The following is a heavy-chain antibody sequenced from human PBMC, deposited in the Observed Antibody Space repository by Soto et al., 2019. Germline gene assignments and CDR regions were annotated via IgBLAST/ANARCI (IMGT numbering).Heavy chain of an antibody. CDR1: GGSFSIYT. V-gene: IGHV1-69*02. J-gene: IGHJ3*02. Sequence: QVQLVQSGVEVKKPGSSVKVSCKAAGGSFSIYTVFWVRQAPGQGLEWMGRINPMFDIANYAQNFQGRVTFNADKFTDKVYMEMLTLRSDDAAVYYCNLGSWSAEVFDIWGQGTLVTVSS. CDR3: NLGSWSAEVFDI. CDR2: INPMFDIA. D-gene: IGHD6-13*01.